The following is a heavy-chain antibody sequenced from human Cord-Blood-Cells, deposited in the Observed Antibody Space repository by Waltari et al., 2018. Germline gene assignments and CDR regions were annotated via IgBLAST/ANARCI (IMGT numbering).Heavy chain of an antibody. CDR1: GYTFTGYY. D-gene: IGHD3-10*01. CDR2: INPNSGDT. V-gene: IGHV1-2*06. J-gene: IGHJ4*02. CDR3: ARPTLLSGSYYDY. Sequence: QVQLVQSGAEVKKPGASVKVSCKASGYTFTGYYMHWVRQAPGQGLEWMGRINPNSGDTNYAQKFQGRVTMTRDTSISTAYMELSRLRSDDTAVYYCARPTLLSGSYYDYRGQGTLVTVSS.